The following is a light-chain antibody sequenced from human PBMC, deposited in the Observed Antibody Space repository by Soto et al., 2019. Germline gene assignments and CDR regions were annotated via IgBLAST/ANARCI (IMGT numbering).Light chain of an antibody. CDR1: QSVSSN. J-gene: IGKJ5*01. CDR3: QQYHNWPIT. Sequence: EIVMTQTPDPLYVSSGERVTISCRASQSVSSNLAWHQQKPGQAPRILMYDASTRATGISARFSGSGSGTEFTLTISSLQSEDFAVYYCQQYHNWPITFGQGTRLEI. CDR2: DAS. V-gene: IGKV3-15*01.